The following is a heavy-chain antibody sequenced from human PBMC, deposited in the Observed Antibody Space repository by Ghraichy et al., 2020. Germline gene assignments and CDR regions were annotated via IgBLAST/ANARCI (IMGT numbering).Heavy chain of an antibody. CDR2: IYYSGST. D-gene: IGHD1-20*01. CDR3: ASQEAAYNWNYVSY. V-gene: IGHV4-39*01. Sequence: SETLSLTCTVSGVSISSSSYYWGWIRHPPGKVLEWIGSIYYSGSTYYNPSLKSRVTISVDTSKNQFSLKLSSVTAADTAVYYCASQEAAYNWNYVSYWGQGTLVTVSA. J-gene: IGHJ4*02. CDR1: GVSISSSSYY.